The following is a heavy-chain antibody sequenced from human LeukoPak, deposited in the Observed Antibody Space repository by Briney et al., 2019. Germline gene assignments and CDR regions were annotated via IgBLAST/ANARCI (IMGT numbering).Heavy chain of an antibody. CDR1: GFTFRKHY. Sequence: GGSLRLSCSASGFTFRKHYMSWIRQAPGRGPEWVAYIGASGSTRYYRDSVNGRFTISRDNAKNSLHLQMNSLTAEDTAVYYCAKDLREWYYDPNGNYFSYGMDVWGQGTTVVVSS. V-gene: IGHV3-11*01. CDR3: AKDLREWYYDPNGNYFSYGMDV. CDR2: IGASGSTR. D-gene: IGHD3-22*01. J-gene: IGHJ6*02.